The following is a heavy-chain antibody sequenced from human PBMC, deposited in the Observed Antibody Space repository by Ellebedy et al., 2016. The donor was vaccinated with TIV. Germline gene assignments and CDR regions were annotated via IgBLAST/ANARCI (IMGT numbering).Heavy chain of an antibody. J-gene: IGHJ6*03. V-gene: IGHV3-23*01. Sequence: GESLKISXAASGFTFSSYAMSWVRQAPGRRLEWVSAISGSGGSTHYVDSVRSRFTISRDNSKNTLYLQMTSLRAEDTAVYYCAKAPTAIFAHFYYYYYYMDVWGKGTTVTVSS. CDR1: GFTFSSYA. D-gene: IGHD2-21*02. CDR3: AKAPTAIFAHFYYYYYYMDV. CDR2: ISGSGGST.